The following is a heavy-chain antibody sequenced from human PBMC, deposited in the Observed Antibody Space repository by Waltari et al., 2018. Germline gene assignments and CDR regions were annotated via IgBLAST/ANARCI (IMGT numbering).Heavy chain of an antibody. D-gene: IGHD2-2*02. CDR1: GLTFSNFG. CDR3: AKDAFGNTYLDF. Sequence: QVNLVESGGGVVQLGGSLRLSCTTSGLTFSNFGMHWVRQAPGKGLGWVALIWFDGSDKFYADSVGGRFAISRDNSARTLYLDMDSLRLDDTAMYYCAKDAFGNTYLDFWGQGTLVTVSS. V-gene: IGHV3-30*02. J-gene: IGHJ4*02. CDR2: IWFDGSDK.